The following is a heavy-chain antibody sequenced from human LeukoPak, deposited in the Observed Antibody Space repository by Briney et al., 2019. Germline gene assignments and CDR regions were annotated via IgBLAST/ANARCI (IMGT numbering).Heavy chain of an antibody. J-gene: IGHJ4*02. V-gene: IGHV3-48*01. CDR1: GFTFSSYS. D-gene: IGHD3-22*01. CDR2: ISSSTI. CDR3: ARVFHRYSYDSGAYSVY. Sequence: PGGSLRLSCAASGFTFSSYSMNWVRQAPGKGLEWVSYISSSTIYYADSVKGRFTISRDNAKNSLYLQMNSLRAEDTAVYYCARVFHRYSYDSGAYSVYWGQGTLVTVSS.